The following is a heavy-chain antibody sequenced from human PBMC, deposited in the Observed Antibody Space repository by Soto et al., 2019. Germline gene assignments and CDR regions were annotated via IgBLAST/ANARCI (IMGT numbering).Heavy chain of an antibody. V-gene: IGHV4-31*03. CDR1: GGSITTCGSY. Sequence: QVQLQESGPGLVKPSQTLSLTCTVSGGSITTCGSYWSWIRQHPGKGLEWIGNIYHSGNTYYNPSLKSRRTISVDTSKNHFSLMVDSVTAADTAVYYCARARFQVLYGKPYFDSWGQGTLVTVSS. D-gene: IGHD2-2*02. CDR2: IYHSGNT. CDR3: ARARFQVLYGKPYFDS. J-gene: IGHJ4*02.